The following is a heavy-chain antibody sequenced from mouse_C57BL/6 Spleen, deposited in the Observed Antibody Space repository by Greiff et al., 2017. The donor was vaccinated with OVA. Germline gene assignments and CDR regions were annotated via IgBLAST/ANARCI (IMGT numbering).Heavy chain of an antibody. CDR2: IDPSDSYT. CDR3: ATLITTVVEDYFDY. D-gene: IGHD1-1*01. V-gene: IGHV1-69*01. CDR1: GYTFTSYW. Sequence: VQLQQPGAELVMPGASVKLSCKASGYTFTSYWMHWVKQRPGQGLEWIGEIDPSDSYTNYNQKFKGKSTLTVDKSSSTAYMQLSSLTSEDSAVYYCATLITTVVEDYFDYWGQGTTLTVSS. J-gene: IGHJ2*01.